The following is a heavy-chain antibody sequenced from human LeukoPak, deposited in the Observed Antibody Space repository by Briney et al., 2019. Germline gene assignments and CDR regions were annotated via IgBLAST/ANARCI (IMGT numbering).Heavy chain of an antibody. Sequence: GGSLRLSCAASGFTFSSYWMSWVRQAPGKGLEWVANIKQDGSERNYVDSVKGRFTISRDNAKNSLFLQMNSLRAEDTAVYYCAREGIAAALQGTYYYYYYMDVWGKGTTVTISS. CDR3: AREGIAAALQGTYYYYYYMDV. J-gene: IGHJ6*03. D-gene: IGHD6-13*01. CDR1: GFTFSSYW. V-gene: IGHV3-7*01. CDR2: IKQDGSER.